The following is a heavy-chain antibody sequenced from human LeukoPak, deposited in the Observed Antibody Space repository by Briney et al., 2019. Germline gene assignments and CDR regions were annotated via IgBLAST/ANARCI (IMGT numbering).Heavy chain of an antibody. Sequence: ASVKVSCKASGYTFTSYGISWVRQAPGQGLEWMGWISAYNGNTNYAQKLQGRVTMTTDTSTSTAYMELRSLRSDDTAVYFCARARASAYAPGDNYFDYWGQGTLVTVSS. J-gene: IGHJ4*02. CDR3: ARARASAYAPGDNYFDY. CDR1: GYTFTSYG. CDR2: ISAYNGNT. V-gene: IGHV1-18*01. D-gene: IGHD2-2*01.